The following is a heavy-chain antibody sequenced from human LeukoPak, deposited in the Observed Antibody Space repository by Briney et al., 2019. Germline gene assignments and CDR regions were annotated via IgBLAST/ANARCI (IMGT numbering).Heavy chain of an antibody. J-gene: IGHJ4*02. CDR1: GYSINSNYY. Sequence: SETLSLTCTVSGYSINSNYYWGWIRQPPGKGLEWIGSIYHGGSTYYNPSLKSRVTISVDTSKNQFSLKLSSVTAADTAVYYCARLGGIAVAPFDYWGQGTLVTVSS. CDR2: IYHGGST. V-gene: IGHV4-38-2*02. D-gene: IGHD6-19*01. CDR3: ARLGGIAVAPFDY.